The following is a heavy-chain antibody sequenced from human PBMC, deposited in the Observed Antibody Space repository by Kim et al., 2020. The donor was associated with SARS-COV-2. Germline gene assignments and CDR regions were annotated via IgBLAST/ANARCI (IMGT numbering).Heavy chain of an antibody. Sequence: GGSLRLSCAASGFSFDDYAMHWVRQAPGKGLDWVSSISWSGGDIAYADSVKGRFTISRDNAKNSLYLQMNSLRAEDTALYYCAKVGTYGDYRDANAFDIWGQGAMVTVSS. CDR3: AKVGTYGDYRDANAFDI. D-gene: IGHD4-17*01. V-gene: IGHV3-9*01. CDR2: ISWSGGDI. J-gene: IGHJ3*02. CDR1: GFSFDDYA.